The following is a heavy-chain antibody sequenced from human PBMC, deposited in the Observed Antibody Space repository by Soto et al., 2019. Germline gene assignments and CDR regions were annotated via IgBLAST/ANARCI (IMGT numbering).Heavy chain of an antibody. D-gene: IGHD6-13*01. V-gene: IGHV1-2*02. J-gene: IGHJ6*02. CDR3: ARAIGAAGTYYYYGMDV. CDR1: GYTFTGYY. Sequence: QVQLVQSGAEVKKPGASVKVSCKASGYTFTGYYMHWVRQAPGQGLEWMGWINPNSGGTNYAQKFQGRVTMTRDTSISTAYMELSRLRSDDTAVYYCARAIGAAGTYYYYGMDVWGQGTTVTVSS. CDR2: INPNSGGT.